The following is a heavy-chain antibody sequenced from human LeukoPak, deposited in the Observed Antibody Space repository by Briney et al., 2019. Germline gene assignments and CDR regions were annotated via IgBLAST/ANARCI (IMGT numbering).Heavy chain of an antibody. V-gene: IGHV4-30-4*01. CDR2: ISSSGST. J-gene: IGHJ4*02. D-gene: IGHD2-8*02. CDR1: GGSITSNYY. Sequence: SQTLSPTCSVSGGSITSNYYWSWIRQPPGKGLEWIGYISSSGSTYYNPSLKSRVTMSLDTSNNQFSLRLSSVTAADTAVYYCARDSSGGYGTFDYWGQGTLVSVSS. CDR3: ARDSSGGYGTFDY.